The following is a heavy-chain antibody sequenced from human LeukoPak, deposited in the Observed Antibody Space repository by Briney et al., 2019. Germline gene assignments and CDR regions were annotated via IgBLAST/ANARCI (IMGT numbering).Heavy chain of an antibody. CDR3: ARVRQSYYYGSGSYKYYYYMDV. Sequence: PGGSLRLSCAASGFTFSSYGMSWVRQAPGKGLEWVSAISGSGGSTGYADSVKGRFTISRDNAKNSLYLQMNSLRAEDTALYHCARVRQSYYYGSGSYKYYYYMDVWGKGTTVTISS. D-gene: IGHD3-10*01. V-gene: IGHV3-20*01. CDR2: ISGSGGST. J-gene: IGHJ6*03. CDR1: GFTFSSYG.